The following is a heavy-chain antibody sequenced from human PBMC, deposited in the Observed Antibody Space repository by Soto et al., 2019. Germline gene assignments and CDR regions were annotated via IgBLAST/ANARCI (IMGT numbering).Heavy chain of an antibody. V-gene: IGHV4-59*01. CDR2: IYYSGST. CDR1: GGSNSSYY. J-gene: IGHJ4*02. Sequence: SETLSLTCTVSGGSNSSYYWSWIRQPPGKGLEWIGYIYYSGSTNYNPSLKSRVTISVDTSKNQFSLKLSSVTAADTAVYYCARVFCSCGSCPFDYWGQGTLVTVSS. D-gene: IGHD2-15*01. CDR3: ARVFCSCGSCPFDY.